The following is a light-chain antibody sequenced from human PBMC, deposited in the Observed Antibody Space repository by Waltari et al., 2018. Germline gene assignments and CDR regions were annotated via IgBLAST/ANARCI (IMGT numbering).Light chain of an antibody. CDR3: QQYSSSSRT. CDR1: RRVSGRY. J-gene: IGKJ1*01. Sequence: EIVLTQSPGTLPLSPGERASLSCRASRRVSGRYLAWYQQKPGPTPRLLFYGASSRATGIPDRFSGIGSGTDFTLTISRLEPEDFVVYYCQQYSSSSRTFGQGTKVEIK. CDR2: GAS. V-gene: IGKV3-20*01.